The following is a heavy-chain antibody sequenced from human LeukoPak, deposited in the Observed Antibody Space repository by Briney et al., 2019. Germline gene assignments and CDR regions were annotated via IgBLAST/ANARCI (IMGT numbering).Heavy chain of an antibody. CDR2: INPNSGGT. Sequence: ASVKVSCKDSGYTFTGYYMHWVRQAPGQGLEWMGRINPNSGGTNYAQKFQGRVTMTRDTSISTAYMELSRLRSDDAAVYYCARDGWDYYDSSGYPTNYWGQGTLVTVSS. CDR1: GYTFTGYY. D-gene: IGHD3-22*01. J-gene: IGHJ4*02. CDR3: ARDGWDYYDSSGYPTNY. V-gene: IGHV1-2*06.